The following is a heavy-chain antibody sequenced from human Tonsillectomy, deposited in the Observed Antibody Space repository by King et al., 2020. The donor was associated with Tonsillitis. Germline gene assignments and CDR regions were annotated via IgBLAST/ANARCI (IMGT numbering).Heavy chain of an antibody. Sequence: VQLVESGGGVVQPGRSLRLSCAASGFTLSSYAMHWVRQAPGKGLEWVAVISYDGSNKYYADSVKGRFTISRDNSKNTLYLQMNSLRTEDTAVYYCARGWDMLYYFDYWGQGTLVTVSS. J-gene: IGHJ4*02. CDR2: ISYDGSNK. D-gene: IGHD3-9*01. CDR1: GFTLSSYA. CDR3: ARGWDMLYYFDY. V-gene: IGHV3-30-3*01.